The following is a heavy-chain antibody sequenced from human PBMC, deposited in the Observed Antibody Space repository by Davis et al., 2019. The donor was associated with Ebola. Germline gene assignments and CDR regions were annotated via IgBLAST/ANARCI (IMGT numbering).Heavy chain of an antibody. CDR2: INAGNGNT. Sequence: ASVKVSCKASGGTFSSYAISWVRQAPGQRLEWMGWINAGNGNTKYSQKFQGRVTITRDTSASTAYMELSSLRSEDTAVYYCARSGLYDILTGPIDFDYWGQGTLVTVSS. D-gene: IGHD3-9*01. CDR3: ARSGLYDILTGPIDFDY. J-gene: IGHJ4*02. V-gene: IGHV1-3*01. CDR1: GGTFSSYA.